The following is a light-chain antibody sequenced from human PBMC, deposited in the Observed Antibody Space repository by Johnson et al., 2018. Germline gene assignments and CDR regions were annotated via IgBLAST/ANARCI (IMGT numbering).Light chain of an antibody. V-gene: IGLV1-51*02. CDR3: GTWDSSLSAGNV. CDR1: SSNIGNNY. J-gene: IGLJ1*01. CDR2: ENN. Sequence: QSVLTQPPSVSAAPGQKVTISCSGSSSNIGNNYVSWYQQLPGTAPKLLIYENNKRPSEIPARFSGSKSATSATLAITGLQPRDEADYYCGTWDSSLSAGNVFGTGTKVTVL.